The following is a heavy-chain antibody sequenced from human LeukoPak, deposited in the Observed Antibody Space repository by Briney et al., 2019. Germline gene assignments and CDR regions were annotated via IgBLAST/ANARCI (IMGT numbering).Heavy chain of an antibody. V-gene: IGHV3-21*01. CDR2: ISSSSSYI. Sequence: GGSLRLSCAASGFTFSSYSMNWVRQAPGKGLEWVSSISSSSSYIYYADSVKGRFTISRDNAKNSLYLQMNSLRAEDTAVYYCARGIAVARYYYGMDVWGQGTTVTVSS. CDR1: GFTFSSYS. J-gene: IGHJ6*02. CDR3: ARGIAVARYYYGMDV. D-gene: IGHD6-13*01.